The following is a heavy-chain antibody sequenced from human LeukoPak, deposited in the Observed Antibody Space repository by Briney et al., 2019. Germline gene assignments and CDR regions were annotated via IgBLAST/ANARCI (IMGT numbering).Heavy chain of an antibody. CDR2: INPNSGGT. Sequence: GASVKVSCKASGYTFTGYYMHWVRQAPGQGLEWMGWINPNSGGTNYAQKFQGRVTMTRDTSISTAYMELSRLRSDDTAVYYCARGEMATILAFDIWGQGTMVTVSS. CDR3: ARGEMATILAFDI. V-gene: IGHV1-2*02. J-gene: IGHJ3*02. D-gene: IGHD5-24*01. CDR1: GYTFTGYY.